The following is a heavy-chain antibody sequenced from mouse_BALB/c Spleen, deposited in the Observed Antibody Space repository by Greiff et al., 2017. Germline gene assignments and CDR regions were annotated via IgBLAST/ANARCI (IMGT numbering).Heavy chain of an antibody. CDR1: GDSITSGY. CDR3: ARGETARATPYAMDY. CDR2: ISYSGST. D-gene: IGHD3-2*01. V-gene: IGHV3-8*02. Sequence: EVNVVESGPSLVKPSQTLSLTCSVTGDSITSGYWNWIRKFPGNKLEYMGYISYSGSTYYNPSLKSRISITRDTSKNQYYLQLNSVTTEDTATYYCARGETARATPYAMDYWGQGTSVTVSS. J-gene: IGHJ4*01.